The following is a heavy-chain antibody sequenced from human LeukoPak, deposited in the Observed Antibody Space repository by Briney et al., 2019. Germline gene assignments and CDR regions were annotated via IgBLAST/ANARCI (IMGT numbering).Heavy chain of an antibody. Sequence: GESLKISCKGSGYSFTSYWIGWVRQMPGKGLEWMGIIYPGDSDTRYSPSFQGQVTISADKSISTAYLQWSSLKASDTAVYYCARTGYSSSWYGKYYFDYWGQGTLVTASS. J-gene: IGHJ4*02. D-gene: IGHD6-13*01. CDR1: GYSFTSYW. CDR2: IYPGDSDT. V-gene: IGHV5-51*01. CDR3: ARTGYSSSWYGKYYFDY.